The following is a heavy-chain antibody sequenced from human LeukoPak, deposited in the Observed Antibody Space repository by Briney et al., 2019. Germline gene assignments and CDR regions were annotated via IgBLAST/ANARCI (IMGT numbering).Heavy chain of an antibody. D-gene: IGHD6-19*01. Sequence: GRSLRLSCAASGFTFSRYGMHWVRQAPGKGLEWVAVIWYDGSNKYYADSVKGRFTISRDNSKNTLSLQMTSLRAEDTAVYYCASDSSGWYYFDYWGQGTLVTVSS. V-gene: IGHV3-33*01. J-gene: IGHJ4*02. CDR1: GFTFSRYG. CDR3: ASDSSGWYYFDY. CDR2: IWYDGSNK.